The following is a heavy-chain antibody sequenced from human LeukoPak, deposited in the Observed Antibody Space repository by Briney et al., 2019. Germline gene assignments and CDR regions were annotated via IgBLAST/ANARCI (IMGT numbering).Heavy chain of an antibody. D-gene: IGHD3-22*01. V-gene: IGHV3-33*01. CDR2: IWYDGSNK. CDR1: GFTFSSYG. Sequence: TGGSLRLSCAASGFTFSSYGMHWVRQAPGKGLEWVAVIWYDGSNKYYADSVKGRFTISRDNSKNTLYLQMSSLRAEDTAVYYCARDGTADSSGYYVGPFPDYWGQGTLVTVSS. J-gene: IGHJ4*02. CDR3: ARDGTADSSGYYVGPFPDY.